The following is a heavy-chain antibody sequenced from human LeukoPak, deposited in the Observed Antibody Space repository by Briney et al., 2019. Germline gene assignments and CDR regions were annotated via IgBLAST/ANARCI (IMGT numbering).Heavy chain of an antibody. V-gene: IGHV3-11*01. D-gene: IGHD3-10*01. CDR2: ISSSGSTI. CDR3: AKDRRHTVSGGYFDL. CDR1: GFTFSYFY. Sequence: GGSLRLSCAASGFTFSYFYTSWIRQAPGKGLEWVSYISSSGSTIFYADSVKGRFTISRDNAKNSLYLQMNSLRAGDTALYYCAKDRRHTVSGGYFDLWGRGTLVIVSS. J-gene: IGHJ2*01.